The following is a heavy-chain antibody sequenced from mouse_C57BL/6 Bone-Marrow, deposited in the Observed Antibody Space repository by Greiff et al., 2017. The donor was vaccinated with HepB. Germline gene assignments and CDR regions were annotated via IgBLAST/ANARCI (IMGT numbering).Heavy chain of an antibody. CDR3: AMGSSYWYFDV. CDR1: GYTFTSYW. J-gene: IGHJ1*03. CDR2: IDPSDSYT. D-gene: IGHD1-1*01. V-gene: IGHV1-59*01. Sequence: QVQLQQPGAELVRPGTSVKLSCKASGYTFTSYWMHWVKQRPGQGLEWIGEIDPSDSYTNYNQKFKGKSTLTVDKSSSTAYMQLSSLTSEDSAVYYCAMGSSYWYFDVWGTGTTVTVSS.